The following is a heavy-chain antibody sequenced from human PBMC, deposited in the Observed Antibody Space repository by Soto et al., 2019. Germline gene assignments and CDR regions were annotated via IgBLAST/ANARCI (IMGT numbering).Heavy chain of an antibody. J-gene: IGHJ4*02. CDR1: GFTFGTYN. CDR2: INGRGNYI. CDR3: AREDGIVGATSAFDY. V-gene: IGHV3-21*01. Sequence: EVQLVESGGGLVKPGGSLRPSCAASGFTFGTYNMNWVRQAPGKGLEWVSSINGRGNYIYYEDSVKGRFTISRDNAKKSLYLQMNSLRAEDTAVYYCAREDGIVGATSAFDYWGQGTLVTVSS. D-gene: IGHD1-26*01.